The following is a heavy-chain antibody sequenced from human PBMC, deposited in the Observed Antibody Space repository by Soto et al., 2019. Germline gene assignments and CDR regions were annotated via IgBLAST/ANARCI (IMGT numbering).Heavy chain of an antibody. V-gene: IGHV3-72*01. D-gene: IGHD3-9*01. Sequence: EVQLVESGGGLVQPGGSLRLSCAATKFSFSDHYREWVRQASGKGLEWVGRIRNKANSYTAEYAASVKGRFTVSRDDSKNSLYLEMNSLKIEDTALYYCVRAGTGFQLDYWGQGTLVTVSS. CDR3: VRAGTGFQLDY. CDR2: IRNKANSYTA. CDR1: KFSFSDHY. J-gene: IGHJ4*02.